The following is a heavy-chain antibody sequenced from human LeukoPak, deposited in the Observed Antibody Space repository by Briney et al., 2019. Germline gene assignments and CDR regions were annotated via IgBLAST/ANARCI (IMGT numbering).Heavy chain of an antibody. CDR2: INPNSGGT. J-gene: IGHJ5*02. D-gene: IGHD6-13*01. V-gene: IGHV1-2*02. CDR3: ARGGDSSSWYGWFDP. CDR1: GYTFTGYY. Sequence: GGSVTVSCKASGYTFTGYYMHWVRQAPGQGVEWMGWINPNSGGTIYAQKFQGRVTITRDTSINTAYLELSRLKSDDTAVYYCARGGDSSSWYGWFDPWGQGTLVTVSS.